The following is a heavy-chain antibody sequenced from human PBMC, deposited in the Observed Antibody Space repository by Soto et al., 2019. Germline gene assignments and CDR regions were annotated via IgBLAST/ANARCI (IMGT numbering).Heavy chain of an antibody. CDR1: GYSFTSYW. J-gene: IGHJ6*02. D-gene: IGHD2-2*01. CDR3: ARHADIVVVPAAPDYYYYYGMDV. Sequence: GESLKISCKGSGYSFTSYWIGWVRQMPGKGLEWMGIIYPGDSDTRYSPSFQGQVTISADKSFSTAYLQWSSLKASDTAMYYCARHADIVVVPAAPDYYYYYGMDVWGQGTTVTVSS. CDR2: IYPGDSDT. V-gene: IGHV5-51*01.